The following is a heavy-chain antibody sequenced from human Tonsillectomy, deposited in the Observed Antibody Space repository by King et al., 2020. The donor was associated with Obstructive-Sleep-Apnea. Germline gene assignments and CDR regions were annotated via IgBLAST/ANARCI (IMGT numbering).Heavy chain of an antibody. Sequence: QMQLQESGPGLVKPSQTLSLTCTVSGGSISSDGDYWTWIRQHPGKGLEWIGYIHYGGSTYYKPSLKSRLTISVDTSKNQFSLKLRSVTAADTAVYYCAREISGSFNFDYWGQGTLVTVSS. CDR2: IHYGGST. CDR3: AREISGSFNFDY. CDR1: GGSISSDGDY. J-gene: IGHJ4*02. D-gene: IGHD1-26*01. V-gene: IGHV4-31*03.